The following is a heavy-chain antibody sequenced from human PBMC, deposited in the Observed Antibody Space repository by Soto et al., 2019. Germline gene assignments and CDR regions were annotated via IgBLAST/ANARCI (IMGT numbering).Heavy chain of an antibody. CDR2: MSYDGFNK. V-gene: IGHV3-30-3*02. CDR1: GFTFSSYS. J-gene: IGHJ4*02. Sequence: QVQLVESGGGVVQSGWSLRLSCAASGFTFSSYSMHWVRQAPGKGLEWVAVMSYDGFNKYYADSVKGRFTISRDNSKTTLYLQMNRLTAEDTAVYYCAKNYYGSGSYYNGLDYWGQGTLVTVSS. D-gene: IGHD3-10*01. CDR3: AKNYYGSGSYYNGLDY.